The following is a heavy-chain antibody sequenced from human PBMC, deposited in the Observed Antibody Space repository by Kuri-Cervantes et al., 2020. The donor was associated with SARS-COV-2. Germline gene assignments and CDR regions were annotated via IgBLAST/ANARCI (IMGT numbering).Heavy chain of an antibody. Sequence: SQTLSLTCAVYGGSLSGNFWSWIRQPPGKGLEWIGEINHSGNTNYNPSLKSRVTISVDRSKNQFSLKLSSVTAADTAVYYCARGSAPGNWFDPWGQGTLVTVSS. CDR2: INHSGNT. CDR1: GGSLSGNF. D-gene: IGHD1-14*01. CDR3: ARGSAPGNWFDP. J-gene: IGHJ5*02. V-gene: IGHV4-34*01.